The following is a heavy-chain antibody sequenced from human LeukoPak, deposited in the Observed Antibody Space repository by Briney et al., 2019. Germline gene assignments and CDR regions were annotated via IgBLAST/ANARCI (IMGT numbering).Heavy chain of an antibody. J-gene: IGHJ2*01. D-gene: IGHD3-22*01. CDR2: IYYSGST. CDR1: GGSISSYY. CDR3: ARVLYYDSSDWYFDL. V-gene: IGHV4-59*01. Sequence: PSETLSLTCTVSGGSISSYYWSWIRQPPGKGLEWIGSIYYSGSTYYNPSLKSRVTISVDTSKNQFSLKLSSVTAADTAVYYCARVLYYDSSDWYFDLWGRGTLVTVSS.